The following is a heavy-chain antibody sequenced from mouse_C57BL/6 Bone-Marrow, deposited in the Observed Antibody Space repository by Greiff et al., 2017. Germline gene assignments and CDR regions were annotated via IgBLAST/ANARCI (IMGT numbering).Heavy chain of an antibody. CDR1: GYTFTDYE. D-gene: IGHD2-3*01. CDR2: IDPETGGT. CDR3: TNYDGYYDYAIDY. V-gene: IGHV1-15*01. J-gene: IGHJ4*01. Sequence: QVQLKQSGAELVRPGASVTLSCKASGYTFTDYEMHWVKQTTVHGLEWIGAIDPETGGTDYNQKFKGKAILTADKSSRTAYMELRSLTSEDSAVYYCTNYDGYYDYAIDYWGQGTSVTVSS.